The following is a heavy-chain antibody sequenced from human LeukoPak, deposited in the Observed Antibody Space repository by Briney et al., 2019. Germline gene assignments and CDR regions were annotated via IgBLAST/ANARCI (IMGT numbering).Heavy chain of an antibody. V-gene: IGHV4-59*08. D-gene: IGHD3-10*01. CDR2: ILFSGST. CDR3: ARHEGSGSGSKPFDY. Sequence: SETLSLTYTVSGGSISRYYWSWIRHPPGGGLESIGYILFSGSTIYNPSLKSRVTISVDSSKNQFSLRLSSVTAGDTAVYYCARHEGSGSGSKPFDYWGQGTPVTVSS. CDR1: GGSISRYY. J-gene: IGHJ4*02.